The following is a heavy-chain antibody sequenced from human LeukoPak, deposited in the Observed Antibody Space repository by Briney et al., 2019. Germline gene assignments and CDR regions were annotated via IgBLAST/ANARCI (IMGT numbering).Heavy chain of an antibody. J-gene: IGHJ1*01. V-gene: IGHV3-64*01. D-gene: IGHD6-13*01. Sequence: GGSLRLSCAASGFTFSSYAMHWVRQAPGKGLEYVSAISSNGGSTYYANSVKGRFTISRDNSKNTLYLQMGSLRAEDMAVYYCARAAGTTTELEYFQHWGQGTLVTVSS. CDR3: ARAAGTTTELEYFQH. CDR1: GFTFSSYA. CDR2: ISSNGGST.